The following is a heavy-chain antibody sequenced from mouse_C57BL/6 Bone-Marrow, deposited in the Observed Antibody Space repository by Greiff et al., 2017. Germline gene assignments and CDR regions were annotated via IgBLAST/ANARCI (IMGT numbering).Heavy chain of an antibody. D-gene: IGHD4-1*01. V-gene: IGHV5-4*01. CDR3: AMNWASGY. CDR1: GFTFTSYA. J-gene: IGHJ4*01. CDR2: ISAGSSNT. Sequence: EVQLLQSGAGLVKPGASLKLSCAASGFTFTSYAMSWVRQSPGTRLEWVATISAGSSNTYYPDNVKGRYTLSRDKSKNTLYLQMSHLTSEDTAMYYCAMNWASGYWGQGTSVTVSS.